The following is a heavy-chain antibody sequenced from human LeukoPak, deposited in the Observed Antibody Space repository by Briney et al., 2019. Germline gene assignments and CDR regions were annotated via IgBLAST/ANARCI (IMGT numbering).Heavy chain of an antibody. D-gene: IGHD1-1*01. V-gene: IGHV4-39*07. CDR1: GGSISSSSYY. J-gene: IGHJ4*02. CDR2: INHSGTT. Sequence: SETLSLTCTVSGGSISSSSYYWSWIRQPPGKGLEWIGEINHSGTTNYNPSLKSRVTISVDTSKNQFSLNLSSVTAADTAVYYCARYGLWNLDYWGQGTLVTVSS. CDR3: ARYGLWNLDY.